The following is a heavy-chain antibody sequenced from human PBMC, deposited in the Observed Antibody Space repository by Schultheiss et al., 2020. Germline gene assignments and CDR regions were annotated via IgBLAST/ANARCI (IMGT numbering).Heavy chain of an antibody. CDR3: ARVKERGSSWYGGLDRDYGMDV. CDR1: GFTFSSYA. D-gene: IGHD6-13*01. Sequence: GGSMRLSCTTSGFTFSSYAMSWVRQAPGKGLEWVSYISSSSSTIYYADSVKGRFTISRDNAKNSLYLQMNSLRAEDTALYYCARVKERGSSWYGGLDRDYGMDVWGRGTTFTVAS. J-gene: IGHJ6*02. CDR2: ISSSSSTI. V-gene: IGHV3-48*04.